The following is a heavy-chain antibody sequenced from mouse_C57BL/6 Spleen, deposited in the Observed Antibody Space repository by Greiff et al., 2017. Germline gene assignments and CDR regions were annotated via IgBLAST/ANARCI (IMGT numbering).Heavy chain of an antibody. CDR1: GYTFTSYG. V-gene: IGHV1-81*01. Sequence: VQLQQSGAELARPGASVKLSCKASGYTFTSYGISWVKQRTGQGLEWIGEIYPRSGNTYYNEKFKGKATLTADKSSSTAYMELRSLTSEDSAVYFCARPVIYYDYDGGDYAMDYWGQGTSVTVSS. J-gene: IGHJ4*01. D-gene: IGHD2-4*01. CDR2: IYPRSGNT. CDR3: ARPVIYYDYDGGDYAMDY.